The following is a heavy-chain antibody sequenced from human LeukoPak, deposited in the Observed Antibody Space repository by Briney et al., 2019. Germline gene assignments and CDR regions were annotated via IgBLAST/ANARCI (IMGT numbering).Heavy chain of an antibody. Sequence: ASGPALVKPTQTLTLTCTFSGCSLSTNKMCVSWIRQPPGKALEWLARIDWDDDKHYSTSLKTRVTISKDTSKNQVVLTMTNMDPVDTATYYCARLQPAMYSRDWYAMGFDYWGQRTLVTVSS. CDR2: IDWDDDK. D-gene: IGHD6-19*01. CDR1: GCSLSTNKMC. CDR3: ARLQPAMYSRDWYAMGFDY. V-gene: IGHV2-70*11. J-gene: IGHJ4*02.